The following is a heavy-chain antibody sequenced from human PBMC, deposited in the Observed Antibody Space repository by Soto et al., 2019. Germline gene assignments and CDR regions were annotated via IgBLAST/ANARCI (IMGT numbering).Heavy chain of an antibody. Sequence: QVQLQESGPGLVKPSQTLSLTCTVSGGSVSSGGYYWSWIRQHPGKGLEWIGYIYYSGSTYYNPSLKRRATISAETSQNQCSLKLNSVTGADTAVYYCARGGLGMAAGGGHYFDYWGQGTLVTVSS. D-gene: IGHD6-13*01. CDR2: IYYSGST. V-gene: IGHV4-31*03. CDR3: ARGGLGMAAGGGHYFDY. CDR1: GGSVSSGGYY. J-gene: IGHJ4*02.